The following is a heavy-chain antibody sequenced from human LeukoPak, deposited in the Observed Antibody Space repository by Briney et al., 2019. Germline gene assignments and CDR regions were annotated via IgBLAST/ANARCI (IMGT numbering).Heavy chain of an antibody. CDR2: IYYSGST. Sequence: SETLSLTCTVSGGSISSSSYFWGWIRQPPGKGLEWIGIIYYSGSTYYNPSLKSRVTISVDTSKNQFSLKLRSVTAADTAVYYCARYSNPAVYYYYMDVWGKGTTVTISS. J-gene: IGHJ6*03. CDR3: ARYSNPAVYYYYMDV. D-gene: IGHD2-15*01. CDR1: GGSISSSSYF. V-gene: IGHV4-39*01.